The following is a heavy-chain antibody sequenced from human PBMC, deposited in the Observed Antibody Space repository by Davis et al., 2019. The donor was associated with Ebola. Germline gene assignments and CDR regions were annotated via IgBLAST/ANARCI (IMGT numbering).Heavy chain of an antibody. D-gene: IGHD3-10*01. CDR2: VYNSGGT. Sequence: GSLRLSCTVSGYSISSGYYWGWIRQPPGKGLEWIGSVYNSGGTFYNSSLRSRLTISVDTSNNQFSLKLNSVTAADTALYYCARDLRGHSGAFDIWGQGTMVSVSS. CDR1: GYSISSGYY. V-gene: IGHV4-38-2*02. J-gene: IGHJ3*02. CDR3: ARDLRGHSGAFDI.